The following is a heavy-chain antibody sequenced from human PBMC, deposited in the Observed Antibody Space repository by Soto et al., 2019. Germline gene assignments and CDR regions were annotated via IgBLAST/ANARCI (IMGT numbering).Heavy chain of an antibody. Sequence: GGSLRLFCAASGLSVSSNDMSWVRQAPGKGLECVSIIYSADNTFYVDSVKGRFIISRDNSKNTVYLQMNSLRADDTAVYYCARGSLYWGQGTLVTSPQ. J-gene: IGHJ4*01. CDR2: IYSADNT. CDR3: ARGSLY. CDR1: GLSVSSND. V-gene: IGHV3-66*01.